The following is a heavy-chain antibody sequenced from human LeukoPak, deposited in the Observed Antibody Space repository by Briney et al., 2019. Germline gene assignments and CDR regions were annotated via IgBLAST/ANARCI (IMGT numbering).Heavy chain of an antibody. V-gene: IGHV3-11*01. Sequence: GGTLLVSCTDSGFTFSDYYMSWIRQAPGKGVEWVSYISSSGSTIYYADSVKGRFTISRDNAKNSLYLQMNSLRAEDTAVYYCAREVDYYDRSRTGFDPWGQGTLVTVSS. CDR3: AREVDYYDRSRTGFDP. J-gene: IGHJ5*02. D-gene: IGHD3-22*01. CDR1: GFTFSDYY. CDR2: ISSSGSTI.